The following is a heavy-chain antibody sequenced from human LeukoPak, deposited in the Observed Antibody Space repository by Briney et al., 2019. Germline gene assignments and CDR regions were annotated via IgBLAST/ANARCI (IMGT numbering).Heavy chain of an antibody. CDR1: GGSISDYY. Sequence: KSSETLSLTCTVSGGSISDYYWSWIRQPPGKGLEWIGYIHYSGSSNYNPSLKSRVTISVDTSKNQFSLKLSSVTAADTAAYYCARYDRSGYGFDCWGQGTLVTVSS. CDR3: ARYDRSGYGFDC. J-gene: IGHJ4*02. D-gene: IGHD5-12*01. V-gene: IGHV4-59*01. CDR2: IHYSGSS.